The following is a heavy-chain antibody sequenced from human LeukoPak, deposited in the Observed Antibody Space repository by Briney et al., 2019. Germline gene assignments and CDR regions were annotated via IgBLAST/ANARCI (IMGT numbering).Heavy chain of an antibody. D-gene: IGHD4-17*01. CDR2: INSDGSST. V-gene: IGHV3-74*01. Sequence: PGGSLRLSCAASGFTFSSYWMHWVRQAPGKGLVWVSRINSDGSSTRYADSVKGRFTISRDNAKNTLYLQMNSLRAEHTAVYYCVTDRGYGDYHFDYWGQGTLVTVSS. CDR1: GFTFSSYW. J-gene: IGHJ4*02. CDR3: VTDRGYGDYHFDY.